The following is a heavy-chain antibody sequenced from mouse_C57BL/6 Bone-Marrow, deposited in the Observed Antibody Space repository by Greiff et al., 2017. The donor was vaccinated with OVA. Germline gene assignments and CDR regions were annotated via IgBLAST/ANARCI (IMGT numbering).Heavy chain of an antibody. CDR2: IHPNSGST. CDR1: GYTFTSYW. V-gene: IGHV1-64*01. Sequence: VHLQQPGAELVKPGASVKLSCKASGYTFTSYWMHWVKQRPGQGLEWIGVIHPNSGSTNYNEKFKSKATLTVDKSSSKAYMQLSSLTSEYSAGYYCASEAYWGQGTLVTVAA. CDR3: ASEAY. J-gene: IGHJ3*01.